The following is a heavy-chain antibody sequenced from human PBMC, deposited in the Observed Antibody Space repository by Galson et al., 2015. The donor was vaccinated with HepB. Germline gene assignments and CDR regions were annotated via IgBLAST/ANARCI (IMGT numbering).Heavy chain of an antibody. Sequence: SVKVSCKASGYTFSNYSVTWVRQAPGQGLEWMGWISPYNRVTNYARKLQGRVTMTTDTFTSTAYMELRNLRSDDTAVYYCARGALVGLEGGSQNNWFDPWGQGTLVTVSS. D-gene: IGHD2-15*01. CDR2: ISPYNRVT. J-gene: IGHJ5*02. CDR1: GYTFSNYS. V-gene: IGHV1-18*01. CDR3: ARGALVGLEGGSQNNWFDP.